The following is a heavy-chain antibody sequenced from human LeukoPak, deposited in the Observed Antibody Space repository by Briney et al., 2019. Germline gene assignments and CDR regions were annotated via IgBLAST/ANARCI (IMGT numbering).Heavy chain of an antibody. CDR1: GFTFSTYG. CDR2: ISGSCNRI. J-gene: IGHJ4*02. V-gene: IGHV3-23*01. CDR3: AKDADISVELVVISSFDS. D-gene: IGHD3-22*01. Sequence: GGSLRLSCAASGFTFSTYGMNWVRQTPGKGLEGVSAISGSCNRIYHADSVKGRFTISRDNSKNMLYLQMTSLKAEDTALYYCAKDADISVELVVISSFDSWGQGTLVTVSS.